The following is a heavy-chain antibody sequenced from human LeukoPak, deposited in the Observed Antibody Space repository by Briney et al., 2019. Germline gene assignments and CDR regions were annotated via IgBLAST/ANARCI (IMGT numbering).Heavy chain of an antibody. V-gene: IGHV3-33*08. J-gene: IGHJ6*02. CDR1: GFTFSNYG. D-gene: IGHD4/OR15-4a*01. CDR3: ARSGHMVPGASAYYYYGIDV. CDR2: IWYDGSKK. Sequence: GGSLRLSCAASGFTFSNYGMHWVRQAPGKGLEWVAVIWYDGSKKYYADSVKGRFTISRDNSKSTLYLQMNSLRAEDTAVYYCARSGHMVPGASAYYYYGIDVWGQGTTVTVSS.